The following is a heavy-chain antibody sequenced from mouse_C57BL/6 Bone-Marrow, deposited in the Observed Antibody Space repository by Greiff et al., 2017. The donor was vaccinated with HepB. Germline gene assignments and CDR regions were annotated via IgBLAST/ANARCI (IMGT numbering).Heavy chain of an antibody. CDR2: INSDGGST. D-gene: IGHD1-1*01. CDR3: ARFITTVVPTPY. V-gene: IGHV5-2*01. CDR1: EYEFPSHD. J-gene: IGHJ2*01. Sequence: EVHLVESGGGLVQPGESLKLSCESNEYEFPSHDMSWVRKTPEKRLELVAAINSDGGSTYYPDTMERRIIISRDNTKKTLYLQMSMLRSEDTALYYCARFITTVVPTPYWGQGTTLTVSS.